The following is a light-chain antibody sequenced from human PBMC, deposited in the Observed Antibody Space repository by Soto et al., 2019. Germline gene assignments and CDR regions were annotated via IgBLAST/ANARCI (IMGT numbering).Light chain of an antibody. CDR1: SSKIGAGYD. V-gene: IGLV1-40*01. J-gene: IGLJ1*01. CDR2: GNS. CDR3: QSYDSSLSGLV. Sequence: QSVLTQPPPVSGAPGQRVTISCTGGSSKIGAGYDVHWYQQLPGTAPKLLIYGNSNRPSGVPDRFSGSKSGTSASLAITGLQAEDEADYYCQSYDSSLSGLVFGTGTKVTVL.